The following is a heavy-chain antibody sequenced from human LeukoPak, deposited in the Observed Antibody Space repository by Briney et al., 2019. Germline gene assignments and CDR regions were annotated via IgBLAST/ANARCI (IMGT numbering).Heavy chain of an antibody. J-gene: IGHJ5*02. D-gene: IGHD3-10*01. CDR2: ISDSGGST. Sequence: GGSLRLSCAASGFTFSTYAMSWVRQAPGKGLEWVSGISDSGGSTYYADSVKGRFTISRDNTENILFLQMNSLRAEDTAVYYCAKGGLYYHGSGSYKWFDPWGQGTLVTVSS. V-gene: IGHV3-23*01. CDR1: GFTFSTYA. CDR3: AKGGLYYHGSGSYKWFDP.